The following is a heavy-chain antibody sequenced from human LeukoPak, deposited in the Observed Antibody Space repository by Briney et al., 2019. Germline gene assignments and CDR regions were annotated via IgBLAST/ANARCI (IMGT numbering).Heavy chain of an antibody. V-gene: IGHV4-38-2*02. J-gene: IGHJ4*02. Sequence: PSETLSLTCTVSGYSISSGYYWGWIRQPPGKGLEWIGSIYHSGSTYYNPSLKSRVTTSVDTSKNQFSLKLSSVTAADTAVYYCARQTGSTYDFWSGYLSASVYYFDYWGQGTLVTVSS. D-gene: IGHD3-3*01. CDR1: GYSISSGYY. CDR2: IYHSGST. CDR3: ARQTGSTYDFWSGYLSASVYYFDY.